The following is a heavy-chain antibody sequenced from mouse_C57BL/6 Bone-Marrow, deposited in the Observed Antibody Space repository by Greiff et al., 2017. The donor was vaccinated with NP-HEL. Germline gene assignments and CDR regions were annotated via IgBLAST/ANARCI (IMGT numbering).Heavy chain of an antibody. CDR1: GFTFTDYY. Sequence: EVQRVESGPVLVKPGPSVKISCKASGFTFTDYYMHWVKQSHGKSLEWIGLVYPYNGGTSYNQKFKGKATLTVDTSSSTAYMELNSLTSEDSAVYYCARSGTTVAPYYFDYWGQGTTLTVSS. J-gene: IGHJ2*01. CDR2: VYPYNGGT. V-gene: IGHV1-36*01. D-gene: IGHD1-1*01. CDR3: ARSGTTVAPYYFDY.